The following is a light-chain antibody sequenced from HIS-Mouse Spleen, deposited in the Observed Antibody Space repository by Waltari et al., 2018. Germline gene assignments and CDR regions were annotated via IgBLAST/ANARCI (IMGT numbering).Light chain of an antibody. J-gene: IGLJ2*01. CDR3: YSTDSSGNHRV. CDR1: ALPKKY. V-gene: IGLV3-10*01. CDR2: EDS. Sequence: SYELTQLPSVSVSPGQTARITCSGDALPKKYAYWYPQKSGQAPVLVIYEDSKRPSGIPEQVSGSRSGTMATLTISGDHVEDEADYYGYSTDSSGNHRVFGGGTKLTVL.